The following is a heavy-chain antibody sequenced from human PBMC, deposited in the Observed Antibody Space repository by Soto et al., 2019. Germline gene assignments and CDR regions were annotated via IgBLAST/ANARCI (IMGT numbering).Heavy chain of an antibody. CDR1: GGSISTNW. J-gene: IGHJ4*02. CDR2: IYHSGRT. Sequence: QVQLQESGPGLMKPSGTLSLTCAVSGGSISTNWWSWVRQPPGKGLEWIGEIYHSGRTNYKPSLRTRATVSMDKSQNLLSLNLTSVTAADTAVYYSARHIAVSGTRGFDFWGQGTLVTVSP. V-gene: IGHV4-4*02. CDR3: ARHIAVSGTRGFDF. D-gene: IGHD6-19*01.